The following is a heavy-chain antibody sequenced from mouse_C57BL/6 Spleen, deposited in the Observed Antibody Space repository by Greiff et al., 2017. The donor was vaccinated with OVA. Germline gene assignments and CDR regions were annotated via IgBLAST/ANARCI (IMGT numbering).Heavy chain of an antibody. CDR2: IYPGSGST. Sequence: QVQLQQSGAELVKPGASVKMSCKASGYTFTSYWITWVKQRPGQGLEWIGDIYPGSGSTNYNEKFKSKATLTVDTSSSTAYMQLSSLTSEDSAVYYCAREVTGTRYFDYWGQGTTLTVSS. CDR1: GYTFTSYW. D-gene: IGHD4-1*01. CDR3: AREVTGTRYFDY. V-gene: IGHV1-55*01. J-gene: IGHJ2*01.